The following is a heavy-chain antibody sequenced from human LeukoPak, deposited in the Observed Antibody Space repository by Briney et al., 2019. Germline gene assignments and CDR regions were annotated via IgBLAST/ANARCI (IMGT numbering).Heavy chain of an antibody. V-gene: IGHV4-59*01. Sequence: SETLSLTCTVSGDSMSNYYWSWIRQPPGKGLEWIGYIYYSGSPNYNPSLKSRVTISVDTSKNQFSLKLSSVTAADTAVYYCARGGYYDGNGFSLRHNWFDPWGQGTLVTVSS. D-gene: IGHD3-22*01. J-gene: IGHJ5*02. CDR1: GDSMSNYY. CDR2: IYYSGSP. CDR3: ARGGYYDGNGFSLRHNWFDP.